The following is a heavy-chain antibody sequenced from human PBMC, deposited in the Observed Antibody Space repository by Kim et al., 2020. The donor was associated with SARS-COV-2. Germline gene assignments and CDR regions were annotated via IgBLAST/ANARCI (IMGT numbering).Heavy chain of an antibody. Sequence: SGPTLVNPTQTLTLTCTFSRFSLSTSGVGVGWIRQPPGKALEWLGIIYWDDNKRYSPSLKSRLTITKDTSKNQVVLTMTNMDPVDTATYYCAHRRTPNSIIQGDDTFDIWGQGTMVTVSS. CDR1: RFSLSTSGVG. D-gene: IGHD3-10*01. CDR3: AHRRTPNSIIQGDDTFDI. V-gene: IGHV2-5*02. CDR2: IYWDDNK. J-gene: IGHJ3*02.